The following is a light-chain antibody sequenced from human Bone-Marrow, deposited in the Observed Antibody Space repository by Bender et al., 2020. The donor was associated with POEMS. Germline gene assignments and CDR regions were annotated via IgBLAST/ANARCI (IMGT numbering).Light chain of an antibody. Sequence: QSALTQPASVSGSLGQSITISCTGTSSDVGANNYVSWFQQHPGTPPKLIIFYVSNLPSGVSSSFSGSKSGNTASLSISGLQAEDEADYYCSSYARSSTWVFGGGTKLTVL. J-gene: IGLJ3*02. CDR3: SSYARSSTWV. CDR1: SSDVGANNY. V-gene: IGLV2-14*03. CDR2: YVS.